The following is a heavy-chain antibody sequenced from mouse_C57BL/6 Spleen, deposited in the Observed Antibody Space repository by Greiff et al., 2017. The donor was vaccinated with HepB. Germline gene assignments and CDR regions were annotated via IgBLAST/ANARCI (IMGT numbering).Heavy chain of an antibody. J-gene: IGHJ1*03. V-gene: IGHV1-69*01. CDR2: IDPSDSYT. CDR1: GYTFTSYW. CDR3: ARRLYGSSEDWYFDV. D-gene: IGHD1-1*01. Sequence: QVQLQQSGAELVMPGASVKLSCKASGYTFTSYWMHWVKQRPGQGLEWIGEIDPSDSYTNYNQKFKGKSTLTVDKSSSTAYMQLSSLTSEDSAVYYCARRLYGSSEDWYFDVWGTGTTVTVSS.